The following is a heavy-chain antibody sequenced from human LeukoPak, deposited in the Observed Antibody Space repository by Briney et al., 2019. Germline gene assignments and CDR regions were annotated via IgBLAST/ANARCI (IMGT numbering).Heavy chain of an antibody. CDR3: ARDGFVGAADY. CDR2: IKQDGSEK. Sequence: GGALRLSCAASEFIFSGYWMKWGRPAPGEGREWVANIKQDGSEKQYVDSVRGRFTISRDNAKNSLYLQMNSLRVEDTAVYYCARDGFVGAADYWGQGTLVTVSS. CDR1: EFIFSGYW. J-gene: IGHJ4*02. D-gene: IGHD6-13*01. V-gene: IGHV3-7*01.